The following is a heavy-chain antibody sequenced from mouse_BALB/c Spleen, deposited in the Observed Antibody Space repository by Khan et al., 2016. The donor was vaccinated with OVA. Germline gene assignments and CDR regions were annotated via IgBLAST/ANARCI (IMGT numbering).Heavy chain of an antibody. CDR2: ISYSGRT. Sequence: EVQLQESGPGLVKPSQSLSLTCTVTGYSITSDYAWNWIRQFPGNKLEWMGYISYSGRTSYTPSLKSRISLTRDTSKNQFFLQLNSVTTEDTATYYCVRGRAYWGQGTLVTVSA. J-gene: IGHJ3*01. CDR3: VRGRAY. D-gene: IGHD3-3*01. CDR1: GYSITSDYA. V-gene: IGHV3-2*02.